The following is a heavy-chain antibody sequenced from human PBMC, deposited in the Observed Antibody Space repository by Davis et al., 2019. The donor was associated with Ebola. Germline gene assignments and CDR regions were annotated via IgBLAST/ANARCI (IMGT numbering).Heavy chain of an antibody. J-gene: IGHJ4*02. CDR1: GFTFSDYY. D-gene: IGHD1-7*01. CDR2: ISYSGNNI. Sequence: GESLKISCAASGFTFSDYYMGWIRQAPGKGLECLSYISYSGNNIYDADSVKGRFTISRDNAKNSLYLQMNSLRAEDTAVYYCARLRLELRHSFDYWGQGTLVTVSS. V-gene: IGHV3-11*04. CDR3: ARLRLELRHSFDY.